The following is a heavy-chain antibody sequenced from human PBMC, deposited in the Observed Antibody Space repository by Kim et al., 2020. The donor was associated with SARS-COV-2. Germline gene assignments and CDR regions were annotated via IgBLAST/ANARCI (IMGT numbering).Heavy chain of an antibody. V-gene: IGHV4-31*03. CDR2: IYYSGST. J-gene: IGHJ4*01. CDR1: GGSISSGGYY. CDR3: ARVGTTRIAEVMYFYY. D-gene: IGHD3-16*01. Sequence: SETLSLTCTVSGGSISSGGYYWSWIRQHPGKGREWKGYIYYSGSTYYNPYLKSRVTISAATYKNQFPLKLSSATAADAAVYYCARVGTTRIAEVMYFYY.